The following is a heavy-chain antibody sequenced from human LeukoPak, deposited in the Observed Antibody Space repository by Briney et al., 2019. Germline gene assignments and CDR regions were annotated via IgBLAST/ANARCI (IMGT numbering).Heavy chain of an antibody. V-gene: IGHV4-59*01. J-gene: IGHJ6*03. CDR3: ARALHYYDSSGSYYYYMDV. CDR1: GGSISSYY. CDR2: IYYSGST. Sequence: NPSETLSLTCTVSGGSISSYYWSWIRQPPGKGLEWIGYIYYSGSTNYNPSLKSRVTISVDTSKNQFSLKLSSVTAADTAVYYCARALHYYDSSGSYYYYMDVWGKGTTVTVSS. D-gene: IGHD3-22*01.